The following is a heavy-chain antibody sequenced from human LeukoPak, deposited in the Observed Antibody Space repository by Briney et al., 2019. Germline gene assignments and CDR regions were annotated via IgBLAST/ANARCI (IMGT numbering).Heavy chain of an antibody. CDR2: IYHSGST. CDR3: ARHGSHYYDSSGYGNWFDP. CDR1: GGSISSGGYY. D-gene: IGHD3-22*01. V-gene: IGHV4-30-2*01. Sequence: SQTLSLTCTVSGGSISSGGYYWSWIRQPPGKGLEWIGYIYHSGSTNYNPSLKSRVTISVDTSKNQFSLKLSSVTAADTAVYYCARHGSHYYDSSGYGNWFDPWGQGTLVTVSS. J-gene: IGHJ5*02.